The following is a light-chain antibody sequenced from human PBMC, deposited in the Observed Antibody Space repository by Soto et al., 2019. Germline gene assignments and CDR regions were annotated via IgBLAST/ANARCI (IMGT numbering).Light chain of an antibody. V-gene: IGLV2-18*02. CDR2: EVT. CDR1: SSDVGSYNR. Sequence: QSALTQPPSVSGSPGQSVTISCTGTSSDVGSYNRVSWYQQPPGTAPKLMIYEVTNRPSGVPDRFSGSKSGNPASLTISGLQAEDEADYYCSSFTSSATEVFGGGTKLTVL. J-gene: IGLJ2*01. CDR3: SSFTSSATEV.